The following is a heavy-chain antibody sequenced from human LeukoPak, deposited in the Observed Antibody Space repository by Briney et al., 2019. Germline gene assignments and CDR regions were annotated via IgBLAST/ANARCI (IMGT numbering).Heavy chain of an antibody. CDR2: LWPEGSDK. Sequence: GGSLRLSCAASGFSFSNYYMSWVRQGPGKGLEWVATLWPEGSDKRYVDSVRDRFTISRDNAKNSLYRQMNSLRAEDTAVYYCARLFGGVTTFDYWGQGALVTVSS. CDR3: ARLFGGVTTFDY. J-gene: IGHJ4*02. D-gene: IGHD4-17*01. V-gene: IGHV3-7*01. CDR1: GFSFSNYY.